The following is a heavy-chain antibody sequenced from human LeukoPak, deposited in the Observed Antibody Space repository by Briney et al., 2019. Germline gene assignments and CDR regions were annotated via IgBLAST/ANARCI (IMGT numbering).Heavy chain of an antibody. CDR1: GYTFTSYG. D-gene: IGHD3-10*01. CDR2: ISAYNGNT. J-gene: IGHJ6*03. CDR3: ARDPYGSGSWPSMDV. Sequence: GASVKVSCKASGYTFTSYGISWVRQAPGQGLEWMGWISAYNGNTNYAQKLQGRVTMTTDTSTSTAYMELGSLRSDDTAVYYCARDPYGSGSWPSMDVWGKGTTVTVSS. V-gene: IGHV1-18*01.